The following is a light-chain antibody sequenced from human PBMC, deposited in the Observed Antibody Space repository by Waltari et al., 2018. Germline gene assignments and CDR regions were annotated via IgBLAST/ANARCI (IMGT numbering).Light chain of an antibody. V-gene: IGKV1-5*03. J-gene: IGKJ4*01. CDR2: QAS. CDR1: QSISRY. Sequence: DIQMTQSPSTLSASVGDRVTITCRASQSISRYLAWYQQKPGKAPKLLIHQASTLQSGVPSRFSGSGSGTEFTLTISSLQPDDVGTYYCQHYNSFPPLTFGGGTKVAIK. CDR3: QHYNSFPPLT.